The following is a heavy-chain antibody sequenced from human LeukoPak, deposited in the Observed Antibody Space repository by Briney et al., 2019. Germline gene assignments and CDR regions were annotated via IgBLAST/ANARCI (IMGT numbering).Heavy chain of an antibody. CDR2: IHYTGST. Sequence: SETLSLTCAVYGGSFSGYYWSWIRQSPGKGLECIGYIHYTGSTNYSPSLKSRVTISVETSKNQFSLKLKSVTAADTAVYYCARGGYYGSGNDFRFDPWGQGTLVTVSS. V-gene: IGHV4-59*01. CDR1: GGSFSGYY. D-gene: IGHD3-10*01. CDR3: ARGGYYGSGNDFRFDP. J-gene: IGHJ5*02.